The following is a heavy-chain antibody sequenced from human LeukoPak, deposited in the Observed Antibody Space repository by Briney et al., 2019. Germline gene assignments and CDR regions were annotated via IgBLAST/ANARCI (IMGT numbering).Heavy chain of an antibody. CDR3: ARDVKGALAGTKGLSWFDP. D-gene: IGHD6-19*01. Sequence: SETLSLTCTVSGGSISSSSYYWGWIRQPPGKGLEWIGTIYYSGSTYYNLSLKSRVTISVDTSKNQFSLRLSSVTAADTALYFCARDVKGALAGTKGLSWFDPWGQGTLVSVSS. CDR1: GGSISSSSYY. CDR2: IYYSGST. J-gene: IGHJ5*02. V-gene: IGHV4-39*07.